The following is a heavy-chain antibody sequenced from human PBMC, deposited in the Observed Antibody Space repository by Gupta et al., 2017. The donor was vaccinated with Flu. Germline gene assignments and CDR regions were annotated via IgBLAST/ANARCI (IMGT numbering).Heavy chain of an antibody. CDR2: ITANGDRT. CDR1: GFPFSAYA. J-gene: IGHJ4*02. V-gene: IGHV3-23*01. D-gene: IGHD1-26*01. Sequence: EVQLLESGGGLVQPGESLRVSCAASGFPFSAYALTWVRQAPGKGLEWVSAITANGDRTDSADSVKGRFAISRDNSKNTMYLQMNSLRAEDTAVYYCAPIGIVRGGAVDYWGQGSLVTVSS. CDR3: APIGIVRGGAVDY.